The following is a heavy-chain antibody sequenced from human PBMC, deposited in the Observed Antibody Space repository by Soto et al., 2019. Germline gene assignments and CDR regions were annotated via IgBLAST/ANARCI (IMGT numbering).Heavy chain of an antibody. J-gene: IGHJ4*02. CDR3: ARRYYHDSTGYHYHFDY. CDR1: GYTFSSYH. V-gene: IGHV1-18*01. CDR2: ISAYNGNT. Sequence: ASVQVSCKASGYTFSSYHISWVRQAPGQGLEWKGWISAYNGNTNYAQKLQGRVTMTTDTSTSIAYMELRSLRSDDTAVYYCARRYYHDSTGYHYHFDYWGQGTLVTVSS. D-gene: IGHD3-22*01.